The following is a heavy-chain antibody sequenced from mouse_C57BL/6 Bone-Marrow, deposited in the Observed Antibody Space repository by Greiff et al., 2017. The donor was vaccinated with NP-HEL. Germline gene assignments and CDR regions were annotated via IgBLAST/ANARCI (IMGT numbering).Heavy chain of an antibody. CDR3: ARVPLYYAMDY. V-gene: IGHV1-82*01. CDR2: IYPGDGDT. J-gene: IGHJ4*01. CDR1: GYVFSSSW. Sequence: VKLQQSGPELVKPGASVKISCKASGYVFSSSWMNWVKQRPGKGLEWIGRIYPGDGDTNYNGKFKGKATLTADKSSSTAYMQLSSLTSEDSAVYFCARVPLYYAMDYWGQGTSVTVSS.